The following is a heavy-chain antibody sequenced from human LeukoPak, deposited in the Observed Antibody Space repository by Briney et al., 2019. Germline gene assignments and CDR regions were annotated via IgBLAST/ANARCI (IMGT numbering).Heavy chain of an antibody. D-gene: IGHD2-2*01. J-gene: IGHJ4*02. CDR2: INQDGSTK. Sequence: GGSLRLSCAASGFTFSNAWMAWVRQAPGKGLEWVANINQDGSTKQYVDSVRGRFTISRDNAKNSLYLQMNSLRAEDTGLYHCARDMQGNLDYWGQGTLVTASS. V-gene: IGHV3-7*01. CDR1: GFTFSNAW. CDR3: ARDMQGNLDY.